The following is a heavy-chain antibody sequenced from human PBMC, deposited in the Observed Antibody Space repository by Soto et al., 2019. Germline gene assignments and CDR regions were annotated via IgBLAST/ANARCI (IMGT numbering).Heavy chain of an antibody. D-gene: IGHD3-22*01. CDR1: GYSFTSYC. Sequence: GESLKISCKGSGYSFTSYCIGWVRQMPGKGLEWMGIIYPGDSDTRYSPSFQGQVTISADKSISTAYLQMNSLKIEDTAVYYCARGHRSSGKIFDSWGQGTLVTVSS. CDR3: ARGHRSSGKIFDS. CDR2: IYPGDSDT. J-gene: IGHJ4*02. V-gene: IGHV5-51*01.